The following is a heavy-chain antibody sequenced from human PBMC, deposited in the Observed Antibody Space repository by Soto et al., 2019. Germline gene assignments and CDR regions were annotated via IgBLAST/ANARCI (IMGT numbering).Heavy chain of an antibody. V-gene: IGHV3-23*01. Sequence: EVQLLESGGGLVRPGGSLRLSCAASGFTFYNYAMNWVRQAPGKGLEWVSTIIGGGDGTYYADSVKGRFTISRDNSRNTVYLQMNSLRAEDTAVYYCAKKGLGSLATYCTTGDCHYAFDVWGQGTLVTVSS. J-gene: IGHJ3*01. D-gene: IGHD2-8*01. CDR2: IIGGGDGT. CDR3: AKKGLGSLATYCTTGDCHYAFDV. CDR1: GFTFYNYA.